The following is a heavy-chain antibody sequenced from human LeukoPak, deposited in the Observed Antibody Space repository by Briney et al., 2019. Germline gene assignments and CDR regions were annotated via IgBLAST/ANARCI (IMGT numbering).Heavy chain of an antibody. V-gene: IGHV4-39*01. CDR3: ARHGEPGYYDFWSGYCPSNYYYYMDV. J-gene: IGHJ6*03. CDR1: GGSISSSSYY. CDR2: IYYSGGT. D-gene: IGHD3-3*01. Sequence: PSETLSLTCTVSGGSISSSSYYWGWIRQPPGKGLEWIGSIYYSGGTSYNPSLKSRVTISVDTSKNQFSLKLSSVTAADTAVHYCARHGEPGYYDFWSGYCPSNYYYYMDVWGKGTTVTVSS.